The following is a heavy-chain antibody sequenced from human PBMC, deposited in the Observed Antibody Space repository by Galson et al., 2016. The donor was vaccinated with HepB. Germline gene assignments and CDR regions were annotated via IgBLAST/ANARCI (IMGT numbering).Heavy chain of an antibody. J-gene: IGHJ4*02. CDR1: GFTVSDDY. CDR3: ARWVSGAADS. D-gene: IGHD5/OR15-5a*01. V-gene: IGHV3-72*01. CDR2: IKNKRNSNTK. Sequence: SLRLSCAASGFTVSDDYMDWVRQAPGKGLEWVGRIKNKRNSNTKEYAASVKGRFTISRDDSKNSLDLQMNSLKTEDTAVYYCARWVSGAADSGGQGTLVTVSA.